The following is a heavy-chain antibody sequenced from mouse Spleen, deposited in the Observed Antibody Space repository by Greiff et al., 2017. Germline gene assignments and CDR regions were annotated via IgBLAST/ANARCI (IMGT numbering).Heavy chain of an antibody. J-gene: IGHJ1*03. CDR3: ARTEGYFDG. Sequence: QVQLQQPGAELVKPGASVKLSCTASGYTFTSYWMHWVKPRPGRGLEWIGRIDPYSGGTKYNEKFKSKATLTGDKPTSTAYMQLSSLTSEDAAVYYCARTEGYFDGWGTGTTVTVAS. V-gene: IGHV1-72*01. CDR2: IDPYSGGT. CDR1: GYTFTSYW.